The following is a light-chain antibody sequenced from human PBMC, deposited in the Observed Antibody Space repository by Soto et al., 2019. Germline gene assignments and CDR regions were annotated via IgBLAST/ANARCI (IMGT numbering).Light chain of an antibody. J-gene: IGKJ5*01. CDR3: QQYNTYSAT. CDR2: GAS. V-gene: IGKV1-5*01. Sequence: DIQMTQSPSTLSPSVGDRVTITCRASQNTVNWLAWYQQKPGKAPKILIYGASTLERGVPSRFSGRGSGTEFTLTITNLQPDDFATYYCQQYNTYSATFGQGTRVEIK. CDR1: QNTVNW.